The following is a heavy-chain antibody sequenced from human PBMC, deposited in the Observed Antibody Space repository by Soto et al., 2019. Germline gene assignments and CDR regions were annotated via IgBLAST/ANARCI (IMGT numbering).Heavy chain of an antibody. CDR1: GFTFSDYY. CDR2: ISGSNIYT. D-gene: IGHD2-2*01. CDR3: ARDGGEVIPAAIGGGYGMDV. V-gene: IGHV3-11*06. J-gene: IGHJ6*02. Sequence: QVQLVESGGGLVKPGGSLRLSCAASGFTFSDYYMSWIRQAPGKGLEWISYISGSNIYTNYADSVKGRFTISRDNANNSLYLQMDSLRVEDTAVYYCARDGGEVIPAAIGGGYGMDVWGQGTTVTVCS.